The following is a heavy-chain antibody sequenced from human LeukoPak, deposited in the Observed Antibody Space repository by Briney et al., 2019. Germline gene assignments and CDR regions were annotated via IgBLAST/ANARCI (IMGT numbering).Heavy chain of an antibody. CDR3: ASIGKAARPDY. CDR2: ISSNGDST. J-gene: IGHJ4*02. CDR1: GFTFSTYA. Sequence: GGSPRLSCAASGFTFSTYAMHWVRQAPGKGLEYVSAISSNGDSTYYAKSVKGRFTISRDNSKNTLYLQMGTLREEDMAVCYCASIGKAARPDYWGQGTLVTVSS. V-gene: IGHV3-64*01. D-gene: IGHD6-6*01.